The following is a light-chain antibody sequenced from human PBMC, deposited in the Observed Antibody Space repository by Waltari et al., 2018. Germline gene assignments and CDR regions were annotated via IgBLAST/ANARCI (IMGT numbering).Light chain of an antibody. CDR3: STWDDSLNNLV. CDR2: SNH. J-gene: IGLJ2*01. V-gene: IGLV1-44*01. CDR1: SSNLGSST. Sequence: QSVLTQPPSVSGTPGQRVTISCSGSSSNLGSSTMNWYRQLPGTAPKLLIFSNHLRPAGVPDRLSASKSGTSASLIISGLQSEDEGTYYCSTWDDSLNNLVFGGGTKLTVL.